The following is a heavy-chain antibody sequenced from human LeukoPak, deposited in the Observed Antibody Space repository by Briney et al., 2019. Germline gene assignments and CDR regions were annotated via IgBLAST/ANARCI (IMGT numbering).Heavy chain of an antibody. CDR3: ARDAHSVDSSGYYAHY. Sequence: SVKVSCKASGGTFSSYAISWVRQAPGQGLEWMGGIIPIFGTANYAQKFQGRVTITADESTSTAYMELSSLRSEDTAMYYCARDAHSVDSSGYYAHYWGQGTLVTVSS. D-gene: IGHD3-22*01. CDR2: IIPIFGTA. J-gene: IGHJ4*02. CDR1: GGTFSSYA. V-gene: IGHV1-69*13.